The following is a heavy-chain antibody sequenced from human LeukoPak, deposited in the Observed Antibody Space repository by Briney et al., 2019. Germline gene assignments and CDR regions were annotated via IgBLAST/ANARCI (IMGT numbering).Heavy chain of an antibody. J-gene: IGHJ3*02. Sequence: SVKVSCKASGGTFSSYAISWVRQAPGQGVEWMGRIIPILGIANYAQKFQGRVTITADKSTSTAYMELSSLRSEDTAVYYCASHDYYDSSGYYLDAFDIWGQGTMVTVSS. D-gene: IGHD3-22*01. V-gene: IGHV1-69*04. CDR1: GGTFSSYA. CDR3: ASHDYYDSSGYYLDAFDI. CDR2: IIPILGIA.